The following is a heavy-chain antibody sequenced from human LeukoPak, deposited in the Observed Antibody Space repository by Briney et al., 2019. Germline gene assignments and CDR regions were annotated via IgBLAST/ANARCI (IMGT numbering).Heavy chain of an antibody. CDR2: IYTSGST. CDR3: ARPSTGDYMDV. CDR1: GGSISSGSYY. D-gene: IGHD2-2*01. Sequence: PSETLSLTCTVSGGSISSGSYYWSWIRQPAGKGLEWIGRIYTSGSTNYNPSLKSRVTISVDTCKNQFSLKLSSVTAADTAVYYCARPSTGDYMDVWGKGTTVTVSS. J-gene: IGHJ6*03. V-gene: IGHV4-61*02.